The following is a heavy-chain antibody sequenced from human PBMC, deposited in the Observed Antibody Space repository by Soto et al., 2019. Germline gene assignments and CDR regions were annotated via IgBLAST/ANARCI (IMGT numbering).Heavy chain of an antibody. CDR1: GGIFSSSA. V-gene: IGHV1-69*06. CDR2: IIPMFGTA. D-gene: IGHD6-19*01. J-gene: IGHJ3*02. Sequence: QVQLVQSGAEMREPGSSVKVSCKASGGIFSSSAINWLRQAPGQGPEWMGGIIPMFGTANYIEKFRGRVTMTTATSTRTMYMEVSSLTSEATAMYFCARAGTAGHRGFDIWGQGTMVTVSS. CDR3: ARAGTAGHRGFDI.